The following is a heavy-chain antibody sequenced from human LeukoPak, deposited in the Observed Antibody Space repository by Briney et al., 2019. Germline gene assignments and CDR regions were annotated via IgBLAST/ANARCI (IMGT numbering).Heavy chain of an antibody. D-gene: IGHD6-19*01. Sequence: SAPALVKPTQPLTLACTFSGFSLSTSGMWLSWIRQPPGKALEWLPRIDWDDDKYYSTSLKTRLTISKDTSKNQVVLTMTNMDPVDTATYYCARIYVTVAGALIDYWGQGTLVTVSS. V-gene: IGHV2-70*11. CDR3: ARIYVTVAGALIDY. CDR1: GFSLSTSGMW. CDR2: IDWDDDK. J-gene: IGHJ4*02.